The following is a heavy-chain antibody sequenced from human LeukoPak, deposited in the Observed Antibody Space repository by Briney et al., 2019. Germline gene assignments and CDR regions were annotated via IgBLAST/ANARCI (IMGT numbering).Heavy chain of an antibody. V-gene: IGHV3-53*01. CDR1: GFTVSSNY. CDR3: ASGVVVAQGSDAFDI. J-gene: IGHJ3*02. Sequence: GGSLRLSCAASGFTVSSNYMSLVRQAPGKGLEWVSVIYSGGSTYYADSVKGRFTISRDNSKNTLYLQMNSLRAEDTAVYYCASGVVVAQGSDAFDIWGQGTMVTVSS. CDR2: IYSGGST. D-gene: IGHD3-16*01.